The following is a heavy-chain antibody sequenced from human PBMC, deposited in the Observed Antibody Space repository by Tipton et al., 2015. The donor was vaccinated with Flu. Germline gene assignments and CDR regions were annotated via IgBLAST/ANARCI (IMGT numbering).Heavy chain of an antibody. J-gene: IGHJ3*02. CDR2: IYTSGST. Sequence: TLSLTCTVSGGSISSYYWSWIRQPAGKGLEWIGRIYTSGSTNYNPSLKSRVTMSVDTSKNQFSLKLSSVTAADTAVYYCARDRPRRITMIVVARNDAFDIWGQGTMVTVSS. CDR3: ARDRPRRITMIVVARNDAFDI. CDR1: GGSISSYY. D-gene: IGHD3-22*01. V-gene: IGHV4-4*07.